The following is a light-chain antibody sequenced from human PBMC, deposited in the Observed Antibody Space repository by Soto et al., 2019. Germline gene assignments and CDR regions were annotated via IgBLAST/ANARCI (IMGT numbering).Light chain of an antibody. V-gene: IGKV3-20*01. CDR1: QNVSSNY. Sequence: EIVLTQSPGTLSLSPGERATLSCRASQNVSSNYLAWYQQRPGQAPRLLMYGAFIRATGIPDRISGSGSGTDFTVTISRLEPDDFAVYYCQYYGGYYGSSPRYTFGQGPKLDIK. J-gene: IGKJ2*01. CDR2: GAF. CDR3: QYYGGYYGSSPRYT.